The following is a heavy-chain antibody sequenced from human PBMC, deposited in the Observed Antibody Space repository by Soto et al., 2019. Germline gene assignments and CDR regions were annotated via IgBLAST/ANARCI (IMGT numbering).Heavy chain of an antibody. Sequence: ASVKVYCKASGYTFTSYGISWVRQAPGQGLEWMGWISAYNGNTNYAQKLQGRVTMTTDTSTSTAYMELRSLRSDDTAVYYCARVRGEVLRARNAFDIWGQGTTVTVSS. CDR3: ARVRGEVLRARNAFDI. J-gene: IGHJ3*02. CDR2: ISAYNGNT. CDR1: GYTFTSYG. V-gene: IGHV1-18*04.